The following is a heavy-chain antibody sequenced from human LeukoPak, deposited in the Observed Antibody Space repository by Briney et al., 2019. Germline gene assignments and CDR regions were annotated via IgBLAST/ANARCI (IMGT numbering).Heavy chain of an antibody. D-gene: IGHD6-6*01. CDR2: INHSRST. CDR1: GGSFSGYY. J-gene: IGHJ6*03. V-gene: IGHV4-34*01. Sequence: PSETLSLTCAVYGGSFSGYYWSWIRQPPGKGLEWIGEINHSRSTNYNPSLKSRVTISVDTSKNQFSLKLSSVTAADTAVYYCARVYSSSSKTHYYYYMDVWGKGTTVTVSS. CDR3: ARVYSSSSKTHYYYYMDV.